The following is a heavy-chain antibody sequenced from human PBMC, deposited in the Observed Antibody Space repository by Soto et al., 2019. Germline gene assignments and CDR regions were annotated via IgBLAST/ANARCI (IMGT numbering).Heavy chain of an antibody. CDR1: GFTFSSYS. D-gene: IGHD6-13*01. CDR2: ISSSSSYI. J-gene: IGHJ4*02. CDR3: ARSVIAAAGLFDY. V-gene: IGHV3-21*01. Sequence: RGSLRLCCAASGFTFSSYSMNWVRQAPGKGLEWVSSISSSSSYIYYADSVKGRFTISRDNAKNSLYLQMNSLRAEDTAVYYCARSVIAAAGLFDYWGQGTLVTVSS.